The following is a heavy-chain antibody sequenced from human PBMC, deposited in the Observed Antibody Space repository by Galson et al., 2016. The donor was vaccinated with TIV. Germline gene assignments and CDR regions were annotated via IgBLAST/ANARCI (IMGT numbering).Heavy chain of an antibody. J-gene: IGHJ6*02. V-gene: IGHV1-69*13. CDR1: GGTFSSYV. CDR3: AKARNTALDTHYSYHGLDV. D-gene: IGHD5-18*01. Sequence: SVKVSCKASGGTFSSYVIKWVRQAPGQGLEWMGEIIPMFGTANYAQKFQGRVTITADESTSTAYMELSSLRSEDTAVYYGAKARNTALDTHYSYHGLDVWGQGTTVIVSS. CDR2: IIPMFGTA.